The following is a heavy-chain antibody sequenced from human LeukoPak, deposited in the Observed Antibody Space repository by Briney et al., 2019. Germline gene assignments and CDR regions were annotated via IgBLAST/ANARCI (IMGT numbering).Heavy chain of an antibody. V-gene: IGHV4-34*01. CDR1: GGSFSDYY. CDR3: ARRGVTIFGVARPLDY. CDR2: INHSGST. J-gene: IGHJ4*02. D-gene: IGHD3-3*01. Sequence: SETLSLTCAVYGGSFSDYYWSWIRQPPGKGLEWIGEINHSGSTNYNPSLKSRVTISVDTSKNQFSLKLSSVTAADTAVYYCARRGVTIFGVARPLDYWGQGTLVTVSS.